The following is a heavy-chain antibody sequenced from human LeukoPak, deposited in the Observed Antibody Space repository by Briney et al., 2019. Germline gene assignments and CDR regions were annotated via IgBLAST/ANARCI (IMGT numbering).Heavy chain of an antibody. Sequence: GGSLRLFCAASGFTFSDYYMSWIRQAPGKGLEWVSYISSSSSYTNYTDSVKGRFTISRDNAKNSLYLQMNSLRAEDTAVYYCARDGRTYYDILTTNWFDPWGQGTLATVSS. V-gene: IGHV3-11*06. J-gene: IGHJ5*02. CDR1: GFTFSDYY. CDR3: ARDGRTYYDILTTNWFDP. CDR2: ISSSSSYT. D-gene: IGHD3-9*01.